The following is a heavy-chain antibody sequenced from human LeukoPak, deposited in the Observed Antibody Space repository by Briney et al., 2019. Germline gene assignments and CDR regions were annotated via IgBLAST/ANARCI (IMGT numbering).Heavy chain of an antibody. D-gene: IGHD3-3*01. Sequence: GGSQRLSCAASGLTFRSFAMSWVRQAPGKGLQWVSAVSSEGNTFYADSVKGRFTISRDNSKRTVYLQMNSLRAEDTAVYYCAKYRSSWYYPFDSWGQGTLVTVSS. J-gene: IGHJ4*02. CDR2: VSSEGNT. V-gene: IGHV3-23*01. CDR3: AKYRSSWYYPFDS. CDR1: GLTFRSFA.